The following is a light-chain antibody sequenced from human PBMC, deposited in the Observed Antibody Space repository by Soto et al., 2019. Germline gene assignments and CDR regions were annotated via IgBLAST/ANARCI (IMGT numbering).Light chain of an antibody. CDR3: QQYNNWPQT. V-gene: IGKV3-15*01. CDR2: DAS. J-gene: IGKJ1*01. CDR1: QTVSSGF. Sequence: EIVLTQSPGTLSLSPGERATLSCRASQTVSSGFLAWYQQKPGQAPRLLIYDASTRAADVPARFSGGGSGTEFTLTISSLQSEDFAEYHCQQYNNWPQTFGQGTKGDIK.